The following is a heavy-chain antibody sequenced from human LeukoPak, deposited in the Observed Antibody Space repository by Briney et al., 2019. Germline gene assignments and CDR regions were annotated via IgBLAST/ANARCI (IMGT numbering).Heavy chain of an antibody. D-gene: IGHD1-26*01. CDR1: GYSISSGYY. Sequence: SSETLSLTCAVSGYSISSGYYWSWIRQPPGKGLEWIGYIYYSGSTNYSPSLKSRVTISVDTSKNQFSLKLSSVTAADTAVYYCARGLGELHEYFQHWGQGTLVTVSS. J-gene: IGHJ1*01. CDR3: ARGLGELHEYFQH. CDR2: IYYSGST. V-gene: IGHV4-61*01.